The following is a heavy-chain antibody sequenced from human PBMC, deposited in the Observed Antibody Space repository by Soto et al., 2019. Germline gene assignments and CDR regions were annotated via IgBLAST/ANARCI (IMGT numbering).Heavy chain of an antibody. CDR1: DGSISSGGYY. J-gene: IGHJ4*02. CDR3: ARSPSGGGWYHFDY. Sequence: SETLSLTCTVSDGSISSGGYYWSWIRQHPGKGLEWIGYIYYSGSTYYNPSLKSRVTISVDTSKNQPSLKLSSVTAADTAVYYCARSPSGGGWYHFDYWGQGTLVTVSS. V-gene: IGHV4-31*03. CDR2: IYYSGST. D-gene: IGHD6-19*01.